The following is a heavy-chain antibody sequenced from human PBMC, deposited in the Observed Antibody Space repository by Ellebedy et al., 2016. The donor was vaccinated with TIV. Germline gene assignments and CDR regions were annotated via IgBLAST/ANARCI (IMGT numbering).Heavy chain of an antibody. D-gene: IGHD6-19*01. CDR3: ARDNTVGGTNWFDP. CDR1: GYTFTSYG. J-gene: IGHJ5*02. Sequence: AASVKVSCKTSGYTFTSYGVSWVRQATGQGLEWMGWISGLNGKTNYARTVQGRVTLTTDTAARTVYMELTNLRSDDTAVYYCARDNTVGGTNWFDPWGQGTLVIVSS. CDR2: ISGLNGKT. V-gene: IGHV1-18*01.